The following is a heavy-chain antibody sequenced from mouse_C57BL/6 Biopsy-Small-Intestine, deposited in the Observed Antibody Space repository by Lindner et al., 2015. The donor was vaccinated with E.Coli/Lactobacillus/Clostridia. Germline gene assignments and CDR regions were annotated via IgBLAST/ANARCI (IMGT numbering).Heavy chain of an antibody. Sequence: VQLQESGPDLVKPGASVKISCKTSGYSFTSYYMNWVKQSPEKSLEWIGEINPSTGGTTYNQKFRAKATMTVDKSFSTAYMQLRSLTSEDSAVYFCARYYYASSYFDYWGQGTALTVSS. J-gene: IGHJ2*01. CDR3: ARYYYASSYFDY. CDR1: GYSFTSYY. V-gene: IGHV1-42*01. D-gene: IGHD1-1*01. CDR2: INPSTGGT.